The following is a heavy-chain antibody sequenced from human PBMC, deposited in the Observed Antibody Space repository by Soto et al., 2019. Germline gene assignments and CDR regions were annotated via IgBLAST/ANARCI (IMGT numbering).Heavy chain of an antibody. Sequence: QVQLVESGGGVVQPGRSLRLSCAASGFTFSSYAMHWVRQAPGKGLEWVAVISYDGSNKYYADSVKGRFTISRDNSKNTLYLQMNSLRAEDTAVYYCARDPNGWGPYWYFDLWGRGTLVTVSS. V-gene: IGHV3-30-3*01. CDR1: GFTFSSYA. CDR2: ISYDGSNK. D-gene: IGHD6-19*01. CDR3: ARDPNGWGPYWYFDL. J-gene: IGHJ2*01.